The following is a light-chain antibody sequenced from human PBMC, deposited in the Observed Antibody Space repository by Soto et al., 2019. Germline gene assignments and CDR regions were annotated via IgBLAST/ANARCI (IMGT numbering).Light chain of an antibody. V-gene: IGKV1-33*01. J-gene: IGKJ5*01. CDR2: DAS. CDR3: QQYDDLPIT. CDR1: QDISDF. Sequence: DIQMTQSPSSFFSSVRERFTITCQASQDISDFLNWYHQKPGKAPKVLIYDASNLQTGVPSRFSGRRSGTDFILTISSLQPDDSGTYYCQQYDDLPITFGQGTRLEI.